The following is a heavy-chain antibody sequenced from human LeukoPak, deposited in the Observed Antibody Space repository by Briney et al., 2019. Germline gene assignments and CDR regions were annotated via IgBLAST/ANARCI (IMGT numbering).Heavy chain of an antibody. CDR2: ISSSGSTI. Sequence: GGSLRLSCAASGFTFSSYEMNWVRQAPGKGLEWVSYISSSGSTIYYADSVKGRFTISRDNAKNSLYLQMNSLRAEDTAVYYYAELGITMIGGVWGKGTTVTISS. CDR3: AELGITMIGGV. D-gene: IGHD3-10*02. V-gene: IGHV3-48*03. CDR1: GFTFSSYE. J-gene: IGHJ6*04.